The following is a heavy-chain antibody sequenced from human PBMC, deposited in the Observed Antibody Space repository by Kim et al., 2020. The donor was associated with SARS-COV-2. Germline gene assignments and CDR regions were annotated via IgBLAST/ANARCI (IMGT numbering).Heavy chain of an antibody. CDR1: GYTFTNYA. V-gene: IGHV7-4-1*02. J-gene: IGHJ1*01. CDR2: INTNTGNP. Sequence: ASVKVSCKASGYTFTNYAMNWVRQAPGQGLEWMGWINTNTGNPIYAQGFAGRFVFSLDTSVNTAYLQISSLKADDTAVYYCATFLCSGGSCYSEYFKHWGQGTLVTVSS. D-gene: IGHD2-15*01. CDR3: ATFLCSGGSCYSEYFKH.